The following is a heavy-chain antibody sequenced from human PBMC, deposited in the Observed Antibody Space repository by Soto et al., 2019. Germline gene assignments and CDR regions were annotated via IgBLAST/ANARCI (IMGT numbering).Heavy chain of an antibody. CDR2: ISGSGGSA. Sequence: EVQLLEAGGGWVQPGGSLRLSCAAAGFTFSSYDMSWVRQAPGKGLEWVSGISGSGGSAYYADSVKGRFTISRDNSKNTLYVQMNSLRSEDTAIYYCAKEDDDWTNGYFDIWGQGTGVTVSS. CDR3: AKEDDDWTNGYFDI. D-gene: IGHD2-8*01. J-gene: IGHJ3*02. V-gene: IGHV3-23*01. CDR1: GFTFSSYD.